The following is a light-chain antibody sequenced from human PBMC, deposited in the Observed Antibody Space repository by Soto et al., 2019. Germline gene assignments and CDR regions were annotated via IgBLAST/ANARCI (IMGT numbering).Light chain of an antibody. CDR1: QSISDW. CDR2: KAS. V-gene: IGKV1-5*03. CDR3: QQYNNWPLT. Sequence: DIQMTQSPSTLSASVGDRVTITCRASQSISDWLAWYQQRPGKPPNLLIYKASTLASGVPSRFSGSGSGTEFTLTINSLQPDDFAVYYCQQYNNWPLTFGGGTKVDIK. J-gene: IGKJ4*01.